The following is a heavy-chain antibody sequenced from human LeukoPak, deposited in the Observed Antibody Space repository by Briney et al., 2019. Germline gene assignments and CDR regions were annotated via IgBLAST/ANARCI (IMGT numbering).Heavy chain of an antibody. CDR2: VYASGST. V-gene: IGHV4-4*07. D-gene: IGHD3-9*01. Sequence: SETLSLTCTVSGGSFHTYYWNWIRQPAGKALEWIGRVYASGSTDSNSSLKSRVTMSLDTSKNQISLELRSVTAADTAVYYCARRTILTGYYAYWGQGTLVTVSS. J-gene: IGHJ4*02. CDR1: GGSFHTYY. CDR3: ARRTILTGYYAY.